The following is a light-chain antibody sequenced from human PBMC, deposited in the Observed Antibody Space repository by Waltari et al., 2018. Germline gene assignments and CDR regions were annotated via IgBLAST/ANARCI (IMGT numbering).Light chain of an antibody. V-gene: IGKV1-39*01. CDR1: QSISSY. CDR2: AAS. J-gene: IGKJ2*01. CDR3: QQSYSTPLYT. Sequence: DIQMTQSPSSLSASVGDRVTITCRASQSISSYLNWYQQKPGKAPKLLSYAASSLQSGVPSRFSGSGSGTDFTLTISSLQPEDFATCYCQQSYSTPLYTFGQGTKLEIK.